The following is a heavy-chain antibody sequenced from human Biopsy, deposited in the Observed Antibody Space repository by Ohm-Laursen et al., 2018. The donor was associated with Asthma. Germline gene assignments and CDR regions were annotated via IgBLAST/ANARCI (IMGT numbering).Heavy chain of an antibody. D-gene: IGHD1-14*01. Sequence: SLRLSCAASGFTFSHYGMHWVRQAPGKGLEWIAVISFDGKNKYYGDSVQGRLTVSRDNSNNTLFLQMNRLRGGDSALYFCARDQRYKVQGPFFYGMDVWGQGTTVTVSS. CDR3: ARDQRYKVQGPFFYGMDV. V-gene: IGHV3-30*19. CDR1: GFTFSHYG. J-gene: IGHJ6*02. CDR2: ISFDGKNK.